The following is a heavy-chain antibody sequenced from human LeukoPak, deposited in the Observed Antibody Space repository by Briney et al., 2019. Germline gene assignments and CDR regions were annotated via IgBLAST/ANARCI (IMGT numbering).Heavy chain of an antibody. D-gene: IGHD3-3*01. CDR3: TRAAKVGVVILGD. J-gene: IGHJ4*02. V-gene: IGHV3-49*04. Sequence: GGSLRLSCAASGFTFSSYWMSWVRQAPGKGLEWVGFVRNKAYSGTTQYAASVKGRFTISRDDSKSIAYLQMNSLKTEDTAVYYCTRAAKVGVVILGDWGQGALVTVSS. CDR1: GFTFSSYW. CDR2: VRNKAYSGTT.